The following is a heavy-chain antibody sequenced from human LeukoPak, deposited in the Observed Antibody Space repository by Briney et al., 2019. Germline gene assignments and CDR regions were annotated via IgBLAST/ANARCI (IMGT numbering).Heavy chain of an antibody. CDR3: ARGPRAGYYSDY. D-gene: IGHD3-22*01. Sequence: MTSETLSLTCAVSGYSISSGYYWGWIRQPPGKGLEWIGSIYHSGSTYYNPSLKSRVTISVDRSKNQFSLKLSSVTAADTAVYYCARGPRAGYYSDYWGQGTLVTVSS. CDR1: GYSISSGYY. CDR2: IYHSGST. J-gene: IGHJ4*02. V-gene: IGHV4-38-2*01.